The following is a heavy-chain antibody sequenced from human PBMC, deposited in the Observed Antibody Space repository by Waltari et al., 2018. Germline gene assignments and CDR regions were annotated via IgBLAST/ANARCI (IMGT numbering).Heavy chain of an antibody. J-gene: IGHJ6*02. CDR3: ARVSRRTYRSPVPGRHYYYGMDV. D-gene: IGHD1-1*01. Sequence: EEQLVESGRGLVQPGDSLRLSCHTSGFTLCSFRLNWVRPTTGRGPLWDSRISTDASDTTYADSVKGRFTISRDNARNTLYLQMNRLRAEDTAVYFCARVSRRTYRSPVPGRHYYYGMDVWGQGTTVTVSS. CDR2: ISTDASDT. CDR1: GFTLCSFR. V-gene: IGHV3-74*03.